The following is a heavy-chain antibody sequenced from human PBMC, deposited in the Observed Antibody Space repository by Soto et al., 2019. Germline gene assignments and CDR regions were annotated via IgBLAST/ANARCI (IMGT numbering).Heavy chain of an antibody. CDR1: GGSISSYY. J-gene: IGHJ6*02. CDR2: IYYSGST. V-gene: IGHV4-59*01. CDR3: ARVGDFWSGHYYYYGMDV. D-gene: IGHD3-3*01. Sequence: SETLSLTCTVSGGSISSYYWSWIRQPPGKGLEWIGYIYYSGSTNYNPSLKSRVTISVDTSKNQFSPKLSSVTAADTAVYYCARVGDFWSGHYYYYGMDVWGQGATVTVSS.